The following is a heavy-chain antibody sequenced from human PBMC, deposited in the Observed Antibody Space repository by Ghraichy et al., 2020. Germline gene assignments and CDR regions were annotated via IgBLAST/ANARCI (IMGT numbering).Heavy chain of an antibody. CDR1: DVSISSGDYY. CDR3: ARGDCGGDCFRIGYYYYGVDV. CDR2: IYYNGNT. Sequence: LSLTCTVSDVSISSGDYYWSWIRQPPGKGLEWIGYIYYNGNTNYNPSLKSRITISVDTSKNQFSLNLTSVTAADTAVYYCARGDCGGDCFRIGYYYYGVDVWGQGTTVTVSS. D-gene: IGHD2-21*01. V-gene: IGHV4-30-4*01. J-gene: IGHJ6*02.